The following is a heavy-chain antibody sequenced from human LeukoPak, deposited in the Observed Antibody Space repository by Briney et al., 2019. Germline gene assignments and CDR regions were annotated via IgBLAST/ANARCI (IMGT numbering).Heavy chain of an antibody. D-gene: IGHD6-13*01. Sequence: SETLSLTCTVSGGSISSYYWSWIRQPPGKGLEWIGYIYHSGSTYYNPSLKSRVTISVDRSKNQFSLKLSSVTAADTAVYYCARDSSSWYRYWGQGTLVTVSS. CDR3: ARDSSSWYRY. V-gene: IGHV4-59*12. CDR2: IYHSGST. J-gene: IGHJ4*02. CDR1: GGSISSYY.